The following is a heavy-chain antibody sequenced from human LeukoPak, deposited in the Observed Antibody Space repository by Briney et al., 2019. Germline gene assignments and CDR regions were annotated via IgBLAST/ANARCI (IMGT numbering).Heavy chain of an antibody. D-gene: IGHD3-22*01. CDR3: ARGQVGDYYYDSSGYYPDFDY. J-gene: IGHJ4*02. V-gene: IGHV1-18*01. CDR1: GYTFTSYG. CDR2: ISAYNGNT. Sequence: GASVKVSCKASGYTFTSYGISWVRQAPGQGLEWMGWISAYNGNTNYAQKLQGRVTMTTDTSTSTAYMELRSLRSDDTAVNYCARGQVGDYYYDSSGYYPDFDYWGQGTLVTVSS.